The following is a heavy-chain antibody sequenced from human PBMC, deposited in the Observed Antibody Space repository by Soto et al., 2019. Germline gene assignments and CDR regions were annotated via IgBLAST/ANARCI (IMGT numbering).Heavy chain of an antibody. D-gene: IGHD6-25*01. CDR3: SRDPRLADY. J-gene: IGHJ4*02. CDR2: ISGGGDII. CDR1: GFTCSDHY. Sequence: GGSLRLSCAASGFTCSDHYMTWIRQAPGKGPEWLSYISGGGDIISYADSVKGRFIISRDNAKRSLYLQMNSLTVEDTAVYYCSRDPRLADYWGQGPLVTVYS. V-gene: IGHV3-11*01.